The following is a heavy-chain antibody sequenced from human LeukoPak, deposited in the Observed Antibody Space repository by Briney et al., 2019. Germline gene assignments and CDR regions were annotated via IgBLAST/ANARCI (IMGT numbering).Heavy chain of an antibody. Sequence: ASVKVSCKASGYTFTSYGISWVRQAPGQGLDWMGWISAYNGNTNYAQKLQGRVTMTTDTSTSTAYMELRSLRSDDTAVYYCARGSGATYSGYDWGWDYWGQGTLVTVSS. CDR1: GYTFTSYG. CDR2: ISAYNGNT. J-gene: IGHJ4*02. V-gene: IGHV1-18*01. CDR3: ARGSGATYSGYDWGWDY. D-gene: IGHD5-12*01.